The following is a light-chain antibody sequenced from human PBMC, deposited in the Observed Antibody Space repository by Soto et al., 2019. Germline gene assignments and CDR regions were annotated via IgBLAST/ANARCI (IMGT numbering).Light chain of an antibody. CDR2: DAS. CDR3: QPRSSWPPEGYT. V-gene: IGKV3-11*01. J-gene: IGKJ2*01. CDR1: QSVSNNY. Sequence: EIVLTQSPGTLSLSPGERATLSCRASQSVSNNYLAWYQQKPGQAPRLLIYDASNRATGIPARFSGSGSGTDFTLTISSLEPGDFAIYYCQPRSSWPPEGYTFGQGTNLEIK.